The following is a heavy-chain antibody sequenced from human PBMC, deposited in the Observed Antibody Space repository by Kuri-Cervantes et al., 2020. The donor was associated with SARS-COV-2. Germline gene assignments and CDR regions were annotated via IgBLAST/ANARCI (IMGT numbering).Heavy chain of an antibody. CDR2: ISYDGSNK. V-gene: IGHV3-30-3*01. CDR3: ARDHGLMPLLGPFDY. J-gene: IGHJ4*02. CDR1: GFTFSSYA. Sequence: GGSLRLACAASGFTFSSYAMHWVRQATGKGLEWVAVISYDGSNKYYADSVKGRFTISRDNSTTTLYLQMNSLRAEDTAVYYCARDHGLMPLLGPFDYWGQGTLVTSPQ. D-gene: IGHD2-15*01.